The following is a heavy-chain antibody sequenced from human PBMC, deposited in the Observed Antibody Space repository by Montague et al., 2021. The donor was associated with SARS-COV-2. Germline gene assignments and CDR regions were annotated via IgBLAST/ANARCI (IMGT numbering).Heavy chain of an antibody. CDR2: IYYSGXT. Sequence: SETLSLTCTVSGGSISSSSYDWGWIRQPPGKGLEWIGSIYYSGXTXYXXXXKXRVTISVDTSRNQFSLKLRSVTAADTAVYYCARKEMKYSSVWSTGGNWFDPWGQGTLVTVSS. V-gene: IGHV4-39*07. D-gene: IGHD6-13*01. CDR3: ARKEMKYSSVWSTGGNWFDP. J-gene: IGHJ5*02. CDR1: GGSISSSSYD.